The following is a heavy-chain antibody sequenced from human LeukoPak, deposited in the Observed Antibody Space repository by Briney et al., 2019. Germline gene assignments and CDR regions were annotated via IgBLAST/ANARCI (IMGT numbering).Heavy chain of an antibody. CDR1: GFTFSSYA. CDR3: AKEYCSSTSCYFHYFDY. CDR2: ISGSGGST. V-gene: IGHV3-23*01. J-gene: IGHJ4*02. D-gene: IGHD2-2*01. Sequence: GGSLRLTCAASGFTFSSYAMSWVRQAPGKGLEWVSAISGSGGSTYYADSVKGRFTISRDNSKNTLYLQMNSLRAEDTAVYYCAKEYCSSTSCYFHYFDYWGQGTLVTVSS.